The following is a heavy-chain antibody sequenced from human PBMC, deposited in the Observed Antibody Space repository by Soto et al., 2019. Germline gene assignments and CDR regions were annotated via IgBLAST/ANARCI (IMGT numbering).Heavy chain of an antibody. Sequence: QVQLVQSGGEVTKPGASVKVSCKSSGYTFTSYGVSWVRQAPGQGLEWLGWISVYTGNTKQAQKFQDRVTLTTEASTSIAYMELRSLRSDDTAVYYCARDRCTTDRCYTHHFDVWGQGTTVTVSS. CDR3: ARDRCTTDRCYTHHFDV. CDR2: ISVYTGNT. V-gene: IGHV1-18*04. J-gene: IGHJ6*02. CDR1: GYTFTSYG. D-gene: IGHD2-8*01.